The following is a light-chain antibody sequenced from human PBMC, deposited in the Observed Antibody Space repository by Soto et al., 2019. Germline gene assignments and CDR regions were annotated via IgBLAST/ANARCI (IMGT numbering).Light chain of an antibody. CDR3: NQALQTPLT. CDR1: QSLLHKTGRNY. CDR2: LGS. V-gene: IGKV2-28*01. Sequence: DIEMTQSPLSLSVTPGEPASISCRSSQSLLHKTGRNYLAWYLKKPGQSPQLLIYLGSNRASGVPDRFSGSGSGTYFTLKISRVEAEDVGIYYCNQALQTPLTFGGGTKVEIK. J-gene: IGKJ4*01.